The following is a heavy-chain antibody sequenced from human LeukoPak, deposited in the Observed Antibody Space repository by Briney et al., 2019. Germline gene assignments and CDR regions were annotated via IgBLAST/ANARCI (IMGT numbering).Heavy chain of an antibody. CDR1: KFTFSHYG. CDR2: ITSDGSIK. J-gene: IGHJ4*02. V-gene: IGHV3-30*18. CDR3: VKEYHSRGFGAYFDY. D-gene: IGHD3-3*01. Sequence: GGSLRLSCTASKFTFSHYGMQWVRQAPGKGLEWVAVITSDGSIKVYADSVKGRFTLSRDNSINTVDLQMNSLRAEDTAVYYCVKEYHSRGFGAYFDYWGQGTLVTVSS.